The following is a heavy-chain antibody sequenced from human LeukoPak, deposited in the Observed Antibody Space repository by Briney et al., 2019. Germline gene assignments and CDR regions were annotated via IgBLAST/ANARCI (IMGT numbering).Heavy chain of an antibody. V-gene: IGHV4-61*02. D-gene: IGHD3-22*01. Sequence: SQTLSLTCTVSGDSISSGDYYWSWIRQPAGKGLEWIGRISSSGSTNYNPSLKSRVTISVDTSKNQFSLKLSSVTAADTAVYYCASTDYYDFYFDYWAQGTLVTVSS. CDR3: ASTDYYDFYFDY. CDR2: ISSSGST. CDR1: GDSISSGDYY. J-gene: IGHJ4*02.